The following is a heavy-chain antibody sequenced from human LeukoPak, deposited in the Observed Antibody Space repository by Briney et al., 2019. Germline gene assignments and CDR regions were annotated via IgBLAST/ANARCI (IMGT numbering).Heavy chain of an antibody. CDR2: IKGGGSST. Sequence: GGSLRLSCAASGFTFSSYWMNWVRQAPGKGLVWVSRIKGGGSSTSYADSVKGRFTISRDNAKNTLFLQMNSLRAEDTAVYYCVRDGVGAPPFDYWGQGALVTVSS. D-gene: IGHD1-26*01. CDR3: VRDGVGAPPFDY. J-gene: IGHJ4*02. CDR1: GFTFSSYW. V-gene: IGHV3-74*01.